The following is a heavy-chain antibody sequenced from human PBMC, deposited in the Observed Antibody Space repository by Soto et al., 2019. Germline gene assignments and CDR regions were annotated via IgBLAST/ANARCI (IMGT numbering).Heavy chain of an antibody. CDR1: GYTFTSYG. Sequence: QVQLVQSGAEVKKPGASVKVSCKASGYTFTSYGISWVRQAPGQGLEWMGWISAYNGNTKYAQKLQGRVTMTTDTHTRTADMETTSLRPDDTAVYYCAREPNALDYWGQGPPVTVSS. J-gene: IGHJ4*02. CDR3: AREPNALDY. V-gene: IGHV1-18*01. D-gene: IGHD7-27*01. CDR2: ISAYNGNT.